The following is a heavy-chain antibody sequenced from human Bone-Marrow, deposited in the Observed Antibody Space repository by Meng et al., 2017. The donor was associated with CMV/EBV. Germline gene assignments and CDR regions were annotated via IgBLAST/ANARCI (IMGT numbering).Heavy chain of an antibody. CDR3: ARQDYDILTGDASYYYYGMDV. Sequence: ASVKVSCKASGYTFTSYYMHWVRQAPGQGLEWMGIINPSGGSTSYAQKFQGRVTITTDESTSTAYMELSSLRSEDTAVYYCARQDYDILTGDASYYYYGMDVWGQGTTVTVSS. J-gene: IGHJ6*02. CDR1: GYTFTSYY. V-gene: IGHV1-46*01. D-gene: IGHD3-9*01. CDR2: INPSGGST.